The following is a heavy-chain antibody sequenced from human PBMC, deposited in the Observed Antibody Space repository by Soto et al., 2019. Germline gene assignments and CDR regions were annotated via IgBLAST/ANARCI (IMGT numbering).Heavy chain of an antibody. CDR2: IKQDGSEK. J-gene: IGHJ4*02. D-gene: IGHD6-6*01. CDR3: ARHPENRSLLFDY. Sequence: GGSLRLSCAASGFTFSSYWMSWVRQAPGKGLEWVANIKQDGSEKYYVDSVKGRFTISRDNAKNSLYLQMNSLRAEDTAVYYCARHPENRSLLFDYWGQGALVTVSS. CDR1: GFTFSSYW. V-gene: IGHV3-7*01.